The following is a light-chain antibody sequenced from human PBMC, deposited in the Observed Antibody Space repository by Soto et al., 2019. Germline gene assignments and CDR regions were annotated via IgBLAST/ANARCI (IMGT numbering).Light chain of an antibody. Sequence: EIVMTHSPATLSVSPGERVTLSCRASQSVSSNLAWYQQKPGQAPRLLIYGVSTRATGIPARFSGSGSGTEFTLTISSLQSEDFAVYYCQQYNNWPPWTFGQGTKV. V-gene: IGKV3-15*01. CDR1: QSVSSN. J-gene: IGKJ1*01. CDR3: QQYNNWPPWT. CDR2: GVS.